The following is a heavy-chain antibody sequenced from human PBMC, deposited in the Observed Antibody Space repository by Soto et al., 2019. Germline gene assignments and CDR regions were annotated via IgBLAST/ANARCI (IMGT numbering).Heavy chain of an antibody. CDR1: GGSINSGVYS. Sequence: PSETLSLTCTVSGGSINSGVYSWTWIRQPPGKGLEWIGFIYHTGTTYYNPSLKSRVTISVDRSKNQFSLKLNSVTAADTAVYYCAREVNYYDSSGSSWFDPWGQGALVTVS. V-gene: IGHV4-30-2*01. J-gene: IGHJ5*02. D-gene: IGHD3-22*01. CDR3: AREVNYYDSSGSSWFDP. CDR2: IYHTGTT.